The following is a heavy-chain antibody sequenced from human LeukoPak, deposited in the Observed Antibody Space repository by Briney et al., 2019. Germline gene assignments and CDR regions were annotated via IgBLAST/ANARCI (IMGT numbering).Heavy chain of an antibody. J-gene: IGHJ1*01. CDR2: ISYDGSNK. CDR1: GFTFSSYA. Sequence: GRSLRPSCAASGFTFSSYAMHWVRQAPGKGLEWVAVISYDGSNKYYADSVKGRFTISRDNSKNTLYLQMNSLRAEDTAVYCCARESELSGGNQHWGQGTLVTVSS. CDR3: ARESELSGGNQH. V-gene: IGHV3-30-3*01. D-gene: IGHD2-15*01.